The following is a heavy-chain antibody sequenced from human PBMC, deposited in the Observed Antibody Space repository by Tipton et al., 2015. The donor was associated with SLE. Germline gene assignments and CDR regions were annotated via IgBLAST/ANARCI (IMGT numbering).Heavy chain of an antibody. D-gene: IGHD5/OR15-5a*01. Sequence: TLSLTCAVYGESFSGYYWTWIRQPPGKGLEWIGSINHSGSTYYNPSLESRVTISIDTSKNQFSLKLTSVTAADTAVYFCARDRSSVSDWGQGTQVIVSP. CDR3: ARDRSSVSD. V-gene: IGHV4-34*09. CDR2: INHSGST. CDR1: GESFSGYY. J-gene: IGHJ4*02.